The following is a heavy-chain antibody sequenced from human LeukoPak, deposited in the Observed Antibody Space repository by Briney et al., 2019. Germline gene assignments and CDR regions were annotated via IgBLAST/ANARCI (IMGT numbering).Heavy chain of an antibody. Sequence: GESLKISCKGSGYSFTSYWIGWVRQMPGKGLEWMGIIYPGDSDTRYSPSFQGQVTISADKSISTAYLQWSSLKASDTARHYYARLSLYGDDGDYADFDYWGHGALVTASS. D-gene: IGHD4-17*01. CDR1: GYSFTSYW. CDR3: ARLSLYGDDGDYADFDY. CDR2: IYPGDSDT. J-gene: IGHJ4*01. V-gene: IGHV5-51*01.